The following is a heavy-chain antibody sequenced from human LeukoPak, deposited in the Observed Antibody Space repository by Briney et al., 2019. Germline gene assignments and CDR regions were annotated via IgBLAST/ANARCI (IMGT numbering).Heavy chain of an antibody. J-gene: IGHJ6*02. V-gene: IGHV5-51*01. CDR2: IYPDDSNT. D-gene: IGHD3-10*01. CDR3: ARQNHYYDSGSSSPMDV. Sequence: GESLKISCQGSGYNFPIYWIGWVRQLPGQGLEWMGIIYPDDSNTIYGPSFQGQVTISADKSINTAYLEWSSLKASDTAMYYCARQNHYYDSGSSSPMDVWGQGTTVTVSS. CDR1: GYNFPIYW.